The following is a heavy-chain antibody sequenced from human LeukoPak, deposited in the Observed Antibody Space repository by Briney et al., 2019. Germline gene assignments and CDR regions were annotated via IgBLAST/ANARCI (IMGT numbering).Heavy chain of an antibody. Sequence: GGSLRLSCAASGFIVSSNYMSWVRQAPGKGLEWVSVIYSDGSTYYADSVKGRFTISRDNSKNTLYLQMNSLRAEDTAVYYCARAYPHPWYYFDYWGQGTLVTVSS. CDR2: IYSDGST. J-gene: IGHJ4*02. V-gene: IGHV3-53*01. CDR1: GFIVSSNY. D-gene: IGHD1-14*01. CDR3: ARAYPHPWYYFDY.